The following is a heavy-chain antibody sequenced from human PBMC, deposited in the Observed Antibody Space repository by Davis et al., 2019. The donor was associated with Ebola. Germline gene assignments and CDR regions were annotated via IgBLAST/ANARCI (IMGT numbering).Heavy chain of an antibody. V-gene: IGHV3-64D*06. D-gene: IGHD6-19*01. CDR3: VKVTYRSGLRSYFDY. CDR2: ISSNGVST. Sequence: PGGSLRLSCSASGFTFSSYAMHWVRQAPGKGLEYVSGISSNGVSTNYADSVKGRFTISRDDSKNTLYLQMSGLRAGDTAVYYCVKVTYRSGLRSYFDYWGQGTLVTVSS. J-gene: IGHJ4*02. CDR1: GFTFSSYA.